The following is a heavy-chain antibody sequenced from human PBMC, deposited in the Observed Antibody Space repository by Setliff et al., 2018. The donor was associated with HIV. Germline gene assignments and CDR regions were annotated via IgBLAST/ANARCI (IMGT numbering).Heavy chain of an antibody. CDR3: NPLGYRFDY. CDR2: ISSNGGST. CDR1: GFTFSSYA. J-gene: IGHJ4*02. Sequence: PGGSLRLSCAASGFTFSSYAMHWVRQAPGKGLEYVSAISSNGGSTYYADSVKGRFTISRDNSKNTLYLQMGSLRAEDMAVYNWNPLGYRFDYWGQGTLVTVSS. V-gene: IGHV3-64*02. D-gene: IGHD3-16*02.